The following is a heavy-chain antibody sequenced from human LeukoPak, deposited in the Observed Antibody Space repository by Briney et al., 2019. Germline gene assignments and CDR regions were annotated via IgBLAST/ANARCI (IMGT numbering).Heavy chain of an antibody. V-gene: IGHV1-2*02. CDR3: AREGTSGYYRYFEY. D-gene: IGHD3-22*01. Sequence: ASVKVSCKASGYTFIGYYMHWVRQAPGQGLEWMGWIIPDSGGTNYAQKFQGRVTMTRDTSISTAYMELRSLRSDDTAVYYCAREGTSGYYRYFEYWGQGTLVTVSS. CDR1: GYTFIGYY. J-gene: IGHJ4*02. CDR2: IIPDSGGT.